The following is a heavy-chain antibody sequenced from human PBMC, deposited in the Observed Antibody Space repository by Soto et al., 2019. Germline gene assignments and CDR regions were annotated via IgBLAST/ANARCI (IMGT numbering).Heavy chain of an antibody. D-gene: IGHD5-18*01. J-gene: IGHJ6*02. CDR2: INPSGGST. Sequence: QVQLVQSGAEVKKPGASVKVSCKASGYTFTKYYVHWVRQAPGQGPEWMGVINPSGGSTRDAQKFQGRLTMTRDTSTSTVHMELSSLRSEDTAVYYCAREDTADYSGMDVWGQGTTVTVSS. CDR3: AREDTADYSGMDV. V-gene: IGHV1-46*01. CDR1: GYTFTKYY.